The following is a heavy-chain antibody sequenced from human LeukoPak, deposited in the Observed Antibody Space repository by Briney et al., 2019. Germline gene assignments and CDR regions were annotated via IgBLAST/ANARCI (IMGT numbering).Heavy chain of an antibody. CDR3: ARGSGSYFGRRPFDY. J-gene: IGHJ4*02. V-gene: IGHV3-30*01. CDR1: GFTFSSYA. CDR2: ISYDGSNK. D-gene: IGHD1-26*01. Sequence: GGSLRLSCAASGFTFSSYATHWVRQAPGKGLEWVAVISYDGSNKYYADSVKGRFTISRDNSTNTLYLQMNSLRAEDTAVYYCARGSGSYFGRRPFDYWGQGTLVTVSS.